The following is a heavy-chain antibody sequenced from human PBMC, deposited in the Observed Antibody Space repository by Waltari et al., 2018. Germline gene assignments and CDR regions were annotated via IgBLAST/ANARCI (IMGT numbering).Heavy chain of an antibody. CDR2: ISDSGAP. D-gene: IGHD2-15*01. V-gene: IGHV4-59*01. Sequence: QVQLQESGPGLVKPSETLSLTCTVSGGSTSSYFWTWIRQPPGKGLEWIGYISDSGAPNFNPSLKSRVTISVDTSNDQFSLKLRSVTAADTAVYYCARGDIYFDFWGQGTLVTVSS. J-gene: IGHJ4*02. CDR1: GGSTSSYF. CDR3: ARGDIYFDF.